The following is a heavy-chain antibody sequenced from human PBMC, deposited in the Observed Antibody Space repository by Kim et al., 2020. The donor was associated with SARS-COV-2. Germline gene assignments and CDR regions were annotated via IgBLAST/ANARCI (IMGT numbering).Heavy chain of an antibody. D-gene: IGHD5-12*01. Sequence: GRSLRLSCAASGFTFSSYAMHWVRQAPGKGLEWVAVISYDGSNKYYADSVKGRFTISRDNSKNTLYLQMNSLRAEDTAVYYCARGGATIPRVLDPWGQGTLVTVSS. J-gene: IGHJ5*02. CDR3: ARGGATIPRVLDP. V-gene: IGHV3-30*04. CDR1: GFTFSSYA. CDR2: ISYDGSNK.